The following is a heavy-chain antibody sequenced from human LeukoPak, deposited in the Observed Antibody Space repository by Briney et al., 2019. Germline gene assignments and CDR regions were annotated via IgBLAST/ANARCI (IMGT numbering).Heavy chain of an antibody. J-gene: IGHJ3*02. D-gene: IGHD4-17*01. CDR2: IYTSGST. CDR1: GGSTSSYY. CDR3: ARVWSPYGDYDAFDI. V-gene: IGHV4-4*07. Sequence: SETLSLTCTVSGGSTSSYYWSWIRQPAGKGLEWIGRIYTSGSTNYNPSLKSRVTISVDTSKNQFSLKLSSVTAADTAVYYCARVWSPYGDYDAFDIWGQGTMVTVSS.